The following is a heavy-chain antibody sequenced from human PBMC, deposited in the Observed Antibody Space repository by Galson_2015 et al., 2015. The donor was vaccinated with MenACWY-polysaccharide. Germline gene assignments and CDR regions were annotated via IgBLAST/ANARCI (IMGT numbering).Heavy chain of an antibody. D-gene: IGHD1-26*01. CDR2: ISPGSETA. J-gene: IGHJ4*02. CDR1: GFNFSILV. V-gene: IGHV3-23*01. CDR3: VKGGWADN. Sequence: FLRLSCAASGFNFSILVMTWIRQGPGKGLEWVSAISPGSETAYYSDSVKGRFTISRDNSKDTLHLQMGSLRAEDTAVYYCVKGGWADNWGQGTLVTVSS.